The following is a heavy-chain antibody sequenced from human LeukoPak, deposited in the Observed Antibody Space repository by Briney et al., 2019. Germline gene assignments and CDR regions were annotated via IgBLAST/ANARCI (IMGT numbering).Heavy chain of an antibody. D-gene: IGHD2-15*01. CDR2: IKPDGSEE. V-gene: IGHV3-7*01. Sequence: PGGSLRLSCAASGFTFSSSWMSWVRQAPEKGLEWVANIKPDGSEEHSVDSVKGRFTISRDNAKNSLYLQMNSLRAEDTAVYYCARHHRIGGFMDVWGKGTTVTVSS. J-gene: IGHJ6*04. CDR1: GFTFSSSW. CDR3: ARHHRIGGFMDV.